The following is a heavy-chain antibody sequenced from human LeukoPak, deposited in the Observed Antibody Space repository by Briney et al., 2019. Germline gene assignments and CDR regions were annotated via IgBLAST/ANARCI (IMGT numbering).Heavy chain of an antibody. Sequence: GSLRLSCEGSAFIFSGHWMNWVRQTPGKGLEWVASIKEDGSERQYVDSVKGRFSISRDNTKGSLFLQLNSLRAEDTAVYYCAKSLYGGCDYWGQGTVVTVSS. D-gene: IGHD3-16*02. CDR3: AKSLYGGCDY. V-gene: IGHV3-7*03. CDR2: IKEDGSER. CDR1: AFIFSGHW. J-gene: IGHJ4*02.